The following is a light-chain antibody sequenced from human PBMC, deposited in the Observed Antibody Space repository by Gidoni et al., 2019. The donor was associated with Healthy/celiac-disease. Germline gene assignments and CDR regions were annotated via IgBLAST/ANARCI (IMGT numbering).Light chain of an antibody. V-gene: IGLV1-44*01. CDR2: SNT. Sequence: QSVLTQPPSASGTPGQRVTISCSGSSSNIGSNTVHWYQQLPGTAPKLLSYSNTQRPSGVPDRFSGSKSGTSASLAISGLQSEDEADYYCAAWDDSLNGRVFGGGTKLTVL. J-gene: IGLJ3*02. CDR3: AAWDDSLNGRV. CDR1: SSNIGSNT.